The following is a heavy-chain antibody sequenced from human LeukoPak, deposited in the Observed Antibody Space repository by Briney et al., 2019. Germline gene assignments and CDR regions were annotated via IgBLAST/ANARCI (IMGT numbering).Heavy chain of an antibody. CDR3: ASPGWSDALDM. V-gene: IGHV3-74*01. J-gene: IGHJ3*02. Sequence: GGSLRLSCAASGFTFRSYGMHWVRQAPGKGLVWVSRISSDGTSTTYADSVKGRFTISRGNAKNTLYLQLDSLRAEDTAIYYCASPGWSDALDMWGQGTRVTVSS. CDR2: ISSDGTST. D-gene: IGHD2-15*01. CDR1: GFTFRSYG.